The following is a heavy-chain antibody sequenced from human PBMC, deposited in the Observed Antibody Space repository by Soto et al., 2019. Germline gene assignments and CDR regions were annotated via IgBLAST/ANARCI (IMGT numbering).Heavy chain of an antibody. CDR1: GFTFDDYT. D-gene: IGHD2-2*01. V-gene: IGHV3-43*01. CDR2: ISWDGGST. CDR3: ARAGCSSTSCYPLYYYYGMDV. Sequence: GGSLRLSCAASGFTFDDYTMHWVRQAPGKGLEWVSLISWDGGSTYYADSVKGRFTISRDNAKNSLYLQMNSLRAEDTAVYYCARAGCSSTSCYPLYYYYGMDVWGQGTTVTVSS. J-gene: IGHJ6*02.